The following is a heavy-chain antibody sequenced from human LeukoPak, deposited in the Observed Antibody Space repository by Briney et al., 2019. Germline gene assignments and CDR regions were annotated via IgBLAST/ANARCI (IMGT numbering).Heavy chain of an antibody. D-gene: IGHD1-26*01. J-gene: IGHJ4*02. CDR1: GYSISSGYY. Sequence: PSETLSLTCTVSGYSISSGYYWGWIRQPPGKGLEWIGSIYHSGSTYYNPSLKSRVTISVDTSKNQFSLKLSSVTAADTAVYYCATTGGSYYYDYWGQGTLVTVSS. CDR2: IYHSGST. CDR3: ATTGGSYYYDY. V-gene: IGHV4-38-2*02.